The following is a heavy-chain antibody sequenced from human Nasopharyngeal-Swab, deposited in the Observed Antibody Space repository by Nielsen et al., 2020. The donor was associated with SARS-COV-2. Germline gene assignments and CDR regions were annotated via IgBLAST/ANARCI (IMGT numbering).Heavy chain of an antibody. CDR2: ISSSGSTI. V-gene: IGHV3-11*04. CDR3: AKGPHHYYGSGSYYPAFDI. D-gene: IGHD3-10*01. J-gene: IGHJ3*02. Sequence: WIRQPPGKGLEWVSYISSSGSTIYYADSVKGRFTISRDNSKNTLYLQMNSLRAEDTAVYYCAKGPHHYYGSGSYYPAFDIWGQGTMVTVSS.